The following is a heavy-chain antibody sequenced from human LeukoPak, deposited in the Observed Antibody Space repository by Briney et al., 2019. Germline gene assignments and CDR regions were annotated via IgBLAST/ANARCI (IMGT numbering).Heavy chain of an antibody. V-gene: IGHV3-7*03. CDR3: ARGLEWPGKPSLVSDY. Sequence: PAGTLSLSCAASGFTFRTQWRRWLRQAPGKGREGGANIKQDGSKNYFVYHEKGRFTTSRDNAKHSLGLQMNSLRVEDTAVYYCARGLEWPGKPSLVSDYWGQGTLVTVSS. D-gene: IGHD3-3*01. J-gene: IGHJ4*02. CDR2: IKQDGSKN. CDR1: GFTFRTQW.